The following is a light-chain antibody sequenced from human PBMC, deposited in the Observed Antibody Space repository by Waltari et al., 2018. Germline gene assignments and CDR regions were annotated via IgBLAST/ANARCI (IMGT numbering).Light chain of an antibody. V-gene: IGKV1-39*01. CDR1: QTINNF. CDR3: QQGDSAPFT. J-gene: IGKJ2*01. Sequence: DIQMTQAPSSLHASVGGRVHLTCRTSQTINNFLNWYQHKPGKAPELLIYAASTLQSGVPSRFSGGGSGADFTLTISSLQPEDSATYYCQQGDSAPFTFGQGTKLEIK. CDR2: AAS.